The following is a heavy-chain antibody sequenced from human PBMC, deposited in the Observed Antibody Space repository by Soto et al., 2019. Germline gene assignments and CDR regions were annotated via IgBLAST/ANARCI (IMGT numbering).Heavy chain of an antibody. CDR3: ARAIGTLRSRNCDY. Sequence: SETLSLTCSVSGGSISTVGHYWTWIRQPPGKGLEWIGSIYHTGSTYYSKSLRSRLTMSVDTSKSQFSLRLSSVTAADTAVYYCARAIGTLRSRNCDYWGQGSLVT. CDR1: GGSISTVGHY. D-gene: IGHD1-26*01. CDR2: IYHTGST. J-gene: IGHJ4*02. V-gene: IGHV4-31*03.